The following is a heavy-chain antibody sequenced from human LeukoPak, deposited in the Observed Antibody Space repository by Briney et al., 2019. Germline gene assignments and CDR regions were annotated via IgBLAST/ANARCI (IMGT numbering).Heavy chain of an antibody. J-gene: IGHJ4*02. CDR2: IYTSGTT. CDR3: ALLGSSALDY. Sequence: NPSETLSLTCTVSGGSISSYYFNWIRQPAGKGLEWLGRIYTSGTTYYNPSLKSRLTMSVDTSKNQFSLKLRSVTAADTALYFCALLGSSALDYWGQGVLVTVSS. CDR1: GGSISSYY. D-gene: IGHD3-22*01. V-gene: IGHV4-4*07.